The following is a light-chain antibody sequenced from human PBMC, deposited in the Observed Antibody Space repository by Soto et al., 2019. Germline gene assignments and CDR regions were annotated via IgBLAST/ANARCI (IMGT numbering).Light chain of an antibody. J-gene: IGLJ2*01. CDR1: SSNIGAGYN. Sequence: QSVLTQPPSVSGAPGQRVTISCTGSSSNIGAGYNLHWYRHLPGTAPKLLIYGNSNRPSGVPDRFSGSKSGTSASLAITGLQAEDEADYYCQSYDSSLSGVVFGGGTELTVL. V-gene: IGLV1-40*01. CDR2: GNS. CDR3: QSYDSSLSGVV.